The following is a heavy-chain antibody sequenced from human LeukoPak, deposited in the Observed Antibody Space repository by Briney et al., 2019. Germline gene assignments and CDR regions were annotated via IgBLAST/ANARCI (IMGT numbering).Heavy chain of an antibody. CDR1: GGSISSTTYY. J-gene: IGHJ4*02. CDR2: IYYSGST. D-gene: IGHD2-15*01. CDR3: ARQAYCSGSSCNPFDY. Sequence: SETLSLTCTVSGGSISSTTYYWGWIRRPPGKGLEWIGSIYYSGSTYYNPSLKSRVTVSVDTSKNQFSLNLSSVTAADTAVYYCARQAYCSGSSCNPFDYWGQGTLVTVSS. V-gene: IGHV4-39*01.